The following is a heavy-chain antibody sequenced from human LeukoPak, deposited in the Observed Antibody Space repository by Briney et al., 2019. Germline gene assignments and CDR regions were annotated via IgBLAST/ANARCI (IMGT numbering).Heavy chain of an antibody. J-gene: IGHJ4*02. CDR2: ISSSSSYI. D-gene: IGHD2-2*01. CDR1: QFTFSSYS. Sequence: PGGSLRLSCAASQFTFSSYSMNWVRQAPGKGLEWVSSISSSSSYIYYADSVKGRFTISRDNAKNSLYLQMNSLRAEDTAVYYCARMGAGGSSTGAIFDWGQGTLVTVSS. CDR3: ARMGAGGSSTGAIFD. V-gene: IGHV3-21*01.